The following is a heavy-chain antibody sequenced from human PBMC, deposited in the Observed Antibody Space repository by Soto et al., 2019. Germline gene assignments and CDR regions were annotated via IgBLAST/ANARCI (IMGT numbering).Heavy chain of an antibody. V-gene: IGHV4-30-2*01. D-gene: IGHD3-10*01. CDR1: GGSISSGGYS. CDR2: IYHSGST. J-gene: IGHJ4*02. Sequence: PSETLSLTCAVSGGSISSGGYSWSWIRQPPGKGLEWIGYIYHSGSTYYNPSLKSRVTISVDRSKNQFSLKLSSVTAADTAVYYFARRITLVRGKYYLDYWGQEPLVTVPS. CDR3: ARRITLVRGKYYLDY.